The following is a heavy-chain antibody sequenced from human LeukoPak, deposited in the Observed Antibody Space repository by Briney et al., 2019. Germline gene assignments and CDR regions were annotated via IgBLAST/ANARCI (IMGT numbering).Heavy chain of an antibody. Sequence: PGGSLRLSCAASGFTFSSYAMYWVRQAPGKGLEWVAVISYDGSNKYYADSVKGRFTISRDNSKNTLYLQMNSLRAEDTALYYCANLYGGNSDYWGQGTLVTVSS. V-gene: IGHV3-30*04. J-gene: IGHJ4*02. D-gene: IGHD4-23*01. CDR3: ANLYGGNSDY. CDR2: ISYDGSNK. CDR1: GFTFSSYA.